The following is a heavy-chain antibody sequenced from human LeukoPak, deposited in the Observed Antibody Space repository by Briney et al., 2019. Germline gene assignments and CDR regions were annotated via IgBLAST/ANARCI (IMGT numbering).Heavy chain of an antibody. J-gene: IGHJ1*01. CDR2: IYYSGST. V-gene: IGHV4-39*07. Sequence: SETLFLTCTVSGGSISSSSYYWGWIRQPPGKGLEWIGSIYYSGSTYYNPSLKSRVTISVDTSKNQFSLKLSSVTAADTAVYYCARASIGSSWTNEYFQHWGQGTLVTVSS. D-gene: IGHD6-13*01. CDR3: ARASIGSSWTNEYFQH. CDR1: GGSISSSSYY.